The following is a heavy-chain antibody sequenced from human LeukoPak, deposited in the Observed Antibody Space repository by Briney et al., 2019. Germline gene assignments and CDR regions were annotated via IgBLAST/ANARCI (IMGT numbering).Heavy chain of an antibody. CDR1: GGSISSYY. J-gene: IGHJ6*03. CDR2: IYTSGST. Sequence: SETLSLTCTVSGGSISSYYWSWIRQPAGKGLEWIGRIYTSGSTNYNPSLKSRVTISVDTSKNEFSLKLSSATAADTAVYYCARTTEGYCRGTTCYYYYYYMNVWGKGATVTVSS. D-gene: IGHD2-2*01. V-gene: IGHV4-4*07. CDR3: ARTTEGYCRGTTCYYYYYYMNV.